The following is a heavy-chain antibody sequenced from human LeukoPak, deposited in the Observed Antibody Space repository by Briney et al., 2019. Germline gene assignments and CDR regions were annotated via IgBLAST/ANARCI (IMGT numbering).Heavy chain of an antibody. D-gene: IGHD3-10*01. Sequence: GGSLRLSRAGCGFTFSTYGGHWVRQGPGKGLEWVAVISYDGSNKFYADSVKGRFTISRDNSKNTLYLQMSSLSAEDTAVYYCARTTTPHYYGSGIDALGYWGQGTLVTVPS. V-gene: IGHV3-30-3*01. CDR1: GFTFSTYG. CDR2: ISYDGSNK. CDR3: ARTTTPHYYGSGIDALGY. J-gene: IGHJ4*02.